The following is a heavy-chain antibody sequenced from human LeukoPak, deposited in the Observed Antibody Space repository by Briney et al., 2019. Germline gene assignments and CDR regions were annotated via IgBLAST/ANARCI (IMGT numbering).Heavy chain of an antibody. V-gene: IGHV3-74*01. CDR3: ARAYGGNPSYYYYYMDV. Sequence: TGGPLSFSGETPGFTLSRSGRTWVRQAPGKGWVWVSHSITDGRSTTYADSVKGRFTISRDTAKNTLYLQMNGLRAEDTAVYYCARAYGGNPSYYYYYMDVWGKGTTVTVSS. CDR1: GFTLSRSG. CDR2: SITDGRST. D-gene: IGHD4-23*01. J-gene: IGHJ6*03.